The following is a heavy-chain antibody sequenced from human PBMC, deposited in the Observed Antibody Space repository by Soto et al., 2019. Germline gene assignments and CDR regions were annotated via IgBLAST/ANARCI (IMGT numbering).Heavy chain of an antibody. CDR2: VSRWGRPYLAEGETT. V-gene: IGHV4-59*01. Sequence: QVQLQESGPGLVRPSETLSLTCTVSGAFLNNFFLELDPADPREGTGVDWLCVSRWGRPYLAEGETTGYNPSLESRATISLDLPKNQFSLRLTSVTAADTAVYYCARDRGGITVSSKPLGEWFDPWGQGTLVTVSS. CDR3: ARDRGGITVSSKPLGEWFDP. J-gene: IGHJ5*02. CDR1: GAFLNNFF. D-gene: IGHD3-16*01.